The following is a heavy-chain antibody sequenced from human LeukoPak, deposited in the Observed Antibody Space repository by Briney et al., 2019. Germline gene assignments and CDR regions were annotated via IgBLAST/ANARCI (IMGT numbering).Heavy chain of an antibody. Sequence: GGSLRLSCAASGFTFSSYAMSWVRQAPGKGLEWVSAISGSGGSTYYAGSVKGRFTISRDNSKNTLYVQMNSLRAEDTAVYYCAKDRWGGSWNRLDYWGQGTLVTVSS. CDR1: GFTFSSYA. CDR2: ISGSGGST. V-gene: IGHV3-23*01. CDR3: AKDRWGGSWNRLDY. D-gene: IGHD2-15*01. J-gene: IGHJ4*02.